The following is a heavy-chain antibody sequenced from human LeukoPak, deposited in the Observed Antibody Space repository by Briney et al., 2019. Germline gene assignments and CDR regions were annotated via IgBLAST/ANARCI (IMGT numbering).Heavy chain of an antibody. V-gene: IGHV4-59*01. Sequence: PSETLSLTCTVSGGSIRNYYWSWIRQPPGKGLEWIGYIYYSGSTNYNPSLKSRVTISVDTSKNQFSLKLSSVTAADTAVYYCARVYYSSSYDYWYFDLWGRGTLVTVSS. J-gene: IGHJ2*01. CDR3: ARVYYSSSYDYWYFDL. CDR1: GGSIRNYY. CDR2: IYYSGST. D-gene: IGHD6-13*01.